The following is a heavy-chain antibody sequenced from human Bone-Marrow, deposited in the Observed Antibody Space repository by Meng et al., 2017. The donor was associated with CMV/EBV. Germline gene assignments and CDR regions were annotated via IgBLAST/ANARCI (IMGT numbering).Heavy chain of an antibody. V-gene: IGHV4-34*01. CDR1: GGSFSGYY. CDR2: INHSGST. D-gene: IGHD2-2*01. CDR3: AREPSCSSTSCYPFDY. J-gene: IGHJ4*02. Sequence: SETLSLTCAVYGGSFSGYYWSWIRQPPGKGLEWIGEINHSGSTNYNPSLKSRVTISVDTPKNQFSLKLSSVTAADTAVYYCAREPSCSSTSCYPFDYWGQGTLVTVSS.